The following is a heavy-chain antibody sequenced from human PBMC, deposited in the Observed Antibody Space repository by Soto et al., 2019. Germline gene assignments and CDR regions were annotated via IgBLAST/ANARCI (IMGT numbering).Heavy chain of an antibody. D-gene: IGHD2-2*01. V-gene: IGHV3-23*01. CDR3: AKRSPYSASSYSPICEY. J-gene: IGHJ4*03. Sequence: WGSRRLSCAACGFIFSDYAMSWVRQAPGKGLEWVSVISEGVGSTHYADSVRGRFTVSRDNSKNSLSLRMNSLRDEDTAVYFCAKRSPYSASSYSPICEYWDQGDMVGVSS. CDR1: GFIFSDYA. CDR2: ISEGVGST.